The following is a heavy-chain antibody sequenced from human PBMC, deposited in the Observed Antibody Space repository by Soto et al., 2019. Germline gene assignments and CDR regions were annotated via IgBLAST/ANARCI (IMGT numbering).Heavy chain of an antibody. V-gene: IGHV3-48*02. CDR2: ISRSSSNI. J-gene: IGHJ4*02. D-gene: IGHD3-3*01. Sequence: GGSLRLSCAASGCTFTNNNMNWGRQAPGRGLGRVSYISRSSSNIYYADSVKGRFTTSRDNAKNYLYLQMNSLRDEVTAVYYCPIDLEFSEWYFAHWGGGALGT. CDR1: GCTFTNNN. CDR3: PIDLEFSEWYFAH.